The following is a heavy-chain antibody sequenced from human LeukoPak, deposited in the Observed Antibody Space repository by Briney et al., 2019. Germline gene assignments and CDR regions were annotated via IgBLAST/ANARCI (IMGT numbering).Heavy chain of an antibody. J-gene: IGHJ5*02. V-gene: IGHV1-18*01. CDR3: ARSPGIGWFDP. CDR2: ISAYNGNT. Sequence: ASVKVSCKASGYTFTSYAISWGRHAPGQGLEWMGWISAYNGNTNYAQKLQGRATMTTDTSTSTAYMELRSLRSDDTAVYYCARSPGIGWFDPWGQGTLVTVSS. CDR1: GYTFTSYA.